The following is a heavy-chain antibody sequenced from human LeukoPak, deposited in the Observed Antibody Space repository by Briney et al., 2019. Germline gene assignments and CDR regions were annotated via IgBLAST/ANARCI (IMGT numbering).Heavy chain of an antibody. J-gene: IGHJ6*02. CDR2: INHSGST. CDR1: GGSFSGYY. CDR3: AALRYSSGWYESSRYYYYYYGMDV. Sequence: PSETLSLTCAVYGGSFSGYYWSWIRQPPGKGLERIGEINHSGSTNYNPSLKSRVTISVDTSKNQFSLKLSSVTAADTAVYYCAALRYSSGWYESSRYYYYYYGMDVWGQGTTVTVSS. V-gene: IGHV4-34*01. D-gene: IGHD6-19*01.